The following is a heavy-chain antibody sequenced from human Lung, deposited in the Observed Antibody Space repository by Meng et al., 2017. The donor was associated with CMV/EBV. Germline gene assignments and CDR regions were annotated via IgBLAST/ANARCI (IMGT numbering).Heavy chain of an antibody. CDR3: ARDPIEYSSSGADY. CDR1: GFTVSSNY. Sequence: GGSLRLXXAASGFTVSSNYMSWVRQAPGKGLEWVSVIYSGGSTYYADSVKGRFTISRDNSKNTLYLQMNSLRAEDTAVYYCARDPIEYSSSGADYWGQGTLVTVSS. D-gene: IGHD6-6*01. CDR2: IYSGGST. V-gene: IGHV3-66*02. J-gene: IGHJ4*02.